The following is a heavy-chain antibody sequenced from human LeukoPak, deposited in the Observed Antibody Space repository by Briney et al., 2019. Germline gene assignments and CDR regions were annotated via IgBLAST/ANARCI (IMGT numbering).Heavy chain of an antibody. CDR3: ARLALSYCSGGACSRFDY. CDR1: GYSFTIYW. Sequence: GESLKISCQGSGYSFTIYWIAWVRQMPGKGLEWMGIIYPGGSDITYSPSFQGQVTISADKSITTAYLQWSSLKASDTAMYYCARLALSYCSGGACSRFDYWGQGALVTVSS. J-gene: IGHJ4*02. V-gene: IGHV5-51*01. CDR2: IYPGGSDI. D-gene: IGHD2-15*01.